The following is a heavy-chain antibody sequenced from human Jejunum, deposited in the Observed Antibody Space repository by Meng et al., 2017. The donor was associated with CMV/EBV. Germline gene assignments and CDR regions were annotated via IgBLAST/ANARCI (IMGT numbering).Heavy chain of an antibody. CDR1: GYSFATSW. V-gene: IGHV5-51*01. D-gene: IGHD2-15*01. CDR3: ARRAGSLYYFDN. J-gene: IGHJ4*02. CDR2: IYPDDSDT. Sequence: ASGYSFATSWIGWVRLMPGKGLEWMGIIYPDDSDTTYSPSFQGQVTISADKSINTAYLQWSSLKASDSAMYYCARRAGSLYYFDNWGQGTLVTVSS.